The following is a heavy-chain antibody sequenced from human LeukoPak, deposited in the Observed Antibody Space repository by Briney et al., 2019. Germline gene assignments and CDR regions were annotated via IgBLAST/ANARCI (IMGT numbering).Heavy chain of an antibody. J-gene: IGHJ4*02. D-gene: IGHD5-12*01. Sequence: GGSLRLSCAASGFTFSNAWMSWVRQAPGKGLEWVAVIWYDGGNKYYAESVKGRFTISRDNSKNTLYLQMNSLRAQDTAVYYCARDHGATLAREYYFDYWGQGTLVTVSS. CDR1: GFTFSNAW. CDR2: IWYDGGNK. CDR3: ARDHGATLAREYYFDY. V-gene: IGHV3-33*08.